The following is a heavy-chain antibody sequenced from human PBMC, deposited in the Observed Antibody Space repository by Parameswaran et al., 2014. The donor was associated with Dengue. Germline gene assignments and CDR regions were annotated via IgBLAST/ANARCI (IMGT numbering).Heavy chain of an antibody. CDR3: ARAPLAARPRQYYYYYYGMDV. V-gene: IGHV4-34*01. Sequence: RWIRQPPGKGLEWIGEINHSGSTNYNPSLKSRVTISVDTSKNQFSLKLSSVTAADTAVYYCARAPLAARPRQYYYYYYGMDVWGQGTTVTVSS. J-gene: IGHJ6*02. CDR2: INHSGST. D-gene: IGHD6-6*01.